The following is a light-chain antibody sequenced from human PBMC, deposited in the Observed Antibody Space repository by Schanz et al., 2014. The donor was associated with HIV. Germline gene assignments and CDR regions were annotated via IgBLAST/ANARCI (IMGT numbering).Light chain of an antibody. Sequence: EIVLTQSPGTLSLSPGERATLSCRASQSVSSSYLAWYQQKPGQAPRLLIYGASSRASGIPDRFSGTGSGTDFPLTISRLESEDFAVYYCQQYGSSPITFGQGTRLEIK. CDR2: GAS. CDR1: QSVSSSY. J-gene: IGKJ5*01. CDR3: QQYGSSPIT. V-gene: IGKV3-20*01.